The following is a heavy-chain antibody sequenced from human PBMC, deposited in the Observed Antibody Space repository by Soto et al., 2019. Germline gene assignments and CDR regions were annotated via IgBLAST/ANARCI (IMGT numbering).Heavy chain of an antibody. CDR3: ARDFNFIFDDFADMRWNFDP. CDR2: IYPSGST. V-gene: IGHV4-30-2*01. CDR1: GVSTSIGRYS. J-gene: IGHJ5*02. D-gene: IGHD3-3*02. Sequence: TSATLSHTCTAAGVSTSIGRYSLRWIRQPPGNCLEWIGYIYPSGSTNYNPSLKSRVTISVDTSRNQFSLSLRSVTAADTAVYYCARDFNFIFDDFADMRWNFDPWGQGTLVTVSS.